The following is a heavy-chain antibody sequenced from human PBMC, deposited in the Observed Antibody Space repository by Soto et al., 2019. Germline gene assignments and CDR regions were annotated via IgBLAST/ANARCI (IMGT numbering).Heavy chain of an antibody. J-gene: IGHJ5*02. CDR3: ANDSRSNPQSWFDP. CDR1: GFTFSSYA. CDR2: ISGSGDYT. Sequence: EVQLLESGGGLVQPGESLRLSCAASGFTFSSYAMTWVRQAPGKGLEWVSSISGSGDYTYFADSVKGRFTISRDNYKDPLYLQTSNLDLEDTAIYSCANDSRSNPQSWFDPWGQGTLVTVSP. D-gene: IGHD2-15*01. V-gene: IGHV3-23*01.